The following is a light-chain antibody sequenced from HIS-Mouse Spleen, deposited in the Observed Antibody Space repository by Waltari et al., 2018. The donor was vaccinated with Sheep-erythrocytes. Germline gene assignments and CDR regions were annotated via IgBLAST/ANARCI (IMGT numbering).Light chain of an antibody. J-gene: IGLJ3*02. CDR1: SSDVGGYNY. Sequence: QSALTQPPSASGSPGQSVTISCTATSSDVGGYNYVSWYQQHPGKAPKLMIYEVSKRPSGVPDLFSGSKSGNTASLTVSGLQAEDEADYYCSSYAGSNNWVFGGGTKLTVL. CDR2: EVS. CDR3: SSYAGSNNWV. V-gene: IGLV2-8*01.